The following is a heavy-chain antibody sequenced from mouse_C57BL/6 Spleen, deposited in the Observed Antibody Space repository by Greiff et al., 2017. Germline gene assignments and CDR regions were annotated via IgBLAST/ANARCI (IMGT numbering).Heavy chain of an antibody. CDR1: GYSFTGYF. J-gene: IGHJ3*01. CDR3: ARYGYDRGAWFAY. Sequence: EVKLLESGPELVKPGDSVKISCKASGYSFTGYFMNWVMQSHGKSLEWIGRINPYNGDTFYNQKFKGKATLTVDKSSSTAHMELRSLTSEDSAVYYCARYGYDRGAWFAYWGQGTLVTVSA. D-gene: IGHD2-2*01. V-gene: IGHV1-20*01. CDR2: INPYNGDT.